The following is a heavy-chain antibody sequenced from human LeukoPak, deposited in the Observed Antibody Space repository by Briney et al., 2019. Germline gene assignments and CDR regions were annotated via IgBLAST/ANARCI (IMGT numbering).Heavy chain of an antibody. V-gene: IGHV3-30*02. CDR1: GFTFSSYG. CDR3: AKVKSVRSSPKYNWFDP. CDR2: IRYDGSNK. Sequence: GGSLRLSWAASGFTFSSYGMHWVRQAPGKGLEWVAFIRYDGSNKYYADSVKGRFTISRDNSKNTLYLQMNSLRAEDTAVYYCAKVKSVRSSPKYNWFDPWGQGTLVTVSS. J-gene: IGHJ5*02. D-gene: IGHD4-17*01.